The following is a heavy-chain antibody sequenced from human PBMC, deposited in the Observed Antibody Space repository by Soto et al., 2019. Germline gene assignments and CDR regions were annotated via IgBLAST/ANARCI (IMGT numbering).Heavy chain of an antibody. J-gene: IGHJ4*02. CDR3: ARSSIAALYY. Sequence: GGSLRLSCAASGFTFSSYGMHWVRQAPGKGLEWVSSISSSSSYIYYADSVKGRFTISRDNAKNSLYLQMNSLRAEDTAVYYCARSSIAALYYWGQGTLVTVSS. CDR2: ISSSSSYI. V-gene: IGHV3-21*01. D-gene: IGHD6-13*01. CDR1: GFTFSSYG.